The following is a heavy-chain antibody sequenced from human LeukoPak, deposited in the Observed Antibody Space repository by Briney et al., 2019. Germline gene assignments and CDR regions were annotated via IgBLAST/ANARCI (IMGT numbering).Heavy chain of an antibody. V-gene: IGHV1-2*02. J-gene: IGHJ4*02. D-gene: IGHD6-13*01. CDR3: ARKYSSSWYGGAYCYDY. CDR1: GYTFTGYY. Sequence: ASVKVTSKASGYTFTGYYMHWVRQAPGQGLEWMGWINPNSGGTNYAQKFQGRVTMTRDTSISTAYMELSRLRSDDTAVYYCARKYSSSWYGGAYCYDYWGQGTLVTVSS. CDR2: INPNSGGT.